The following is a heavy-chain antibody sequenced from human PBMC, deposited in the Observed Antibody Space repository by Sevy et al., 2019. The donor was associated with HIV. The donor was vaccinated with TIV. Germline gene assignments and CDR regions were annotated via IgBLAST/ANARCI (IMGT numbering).Heavy chain of an antibody. Sequence: GGSLRLSCAASGFTFSSYAMHWVRQAPGKGLEWVAVISYDGSNKYYADSLKGRFTSSRDNSKNTLYLQMNSLRAEDTAVYYCARESGYCSSTSCYNQHQHWGQGTLVTVSS. D-gene: IGHD2-2*01. CDR3: ARESGYCSSTSCYNQHQH. V-gene: IGHV3-30*04. CDR1: GFTFSSYA. J-gene: IGHJ1*01. CDR2: ISYDGSNK.